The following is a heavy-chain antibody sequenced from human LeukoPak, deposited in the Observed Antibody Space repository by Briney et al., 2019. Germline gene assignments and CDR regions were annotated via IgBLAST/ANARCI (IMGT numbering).Heavy chain of an antibody. CDR3: ASEDSGSFDY. D-gene: IGHD5-12*01. V-gene: IGHV3-7*01. CDR1: GFTSVNYA. Sequence: GGSLRLSCAATGFTSVNYAMSWVRQAPGKGLEWVANIKRDGSEKYYVDSVKGRFTISRDNAKNSLYLRMNSLRAEDTAVYYCASEDSGSFDYWGQGTLVTVSS. CDR2: IKRDGSEK. J-gene: IGHJ4*02.